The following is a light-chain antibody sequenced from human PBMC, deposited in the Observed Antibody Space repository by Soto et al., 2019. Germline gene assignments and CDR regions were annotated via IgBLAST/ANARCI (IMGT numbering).Light chain of an antibody. CDR3: QQYARSQH. Sequence: LLFTDAAPTLSLSPVEQATLSCRASQSVSSYLAWYQQKPGQAPRLLIYDASNRATGIPDRFSGSGSGTDFTLTFTRLEPEDIAVYYCQQYARSQHFGQGCKVAIK. CDR2: DAS. V-gene: IGKV3-11*01. CDR1: QSVSSY. J-gene: IGKJ1*01.